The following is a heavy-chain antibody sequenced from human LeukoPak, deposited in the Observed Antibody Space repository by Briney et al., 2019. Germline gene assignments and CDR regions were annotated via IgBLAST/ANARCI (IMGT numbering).Heavy chain of an antibody. Sequence: SGGSLRLSCAASGFTFSSYWMSWVRQAPGKGLEWVVNIKQDGSEKNYVDAVKGRFTISRDNAKNSLYLQMNSLRAEDTAVYYCARDRESSGYYYWGQGTLVTVSS. CDR2: IKQDGSEK. CDR1: GFTFSSYW. V-gene: IGHV3-7*01. CDR3: ARDRESSGYYY. D-gene: IGHD3-22*01. J-gene: IGHJ4*02.